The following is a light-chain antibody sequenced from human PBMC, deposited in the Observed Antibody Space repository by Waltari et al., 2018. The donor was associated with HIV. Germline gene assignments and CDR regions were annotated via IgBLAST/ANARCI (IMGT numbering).Light chain of an antibody. V-gene: IGLV2-14*01. CDR1: SSSVGGYNF. CDR3: SSYTSSSTLAV. CDR2: EVS. J-gene: IGLJ2*01. Sequence: QLALTQPASVSGSPGPSITISCTGPSSSVGGYNFVPCYQHHPGKAPKLLIYEVSNRPSWVSNRFSGSKSGNTASLIISGLQAEDEADYYCSSYTSSSTLAVFGGGTKLTVL.